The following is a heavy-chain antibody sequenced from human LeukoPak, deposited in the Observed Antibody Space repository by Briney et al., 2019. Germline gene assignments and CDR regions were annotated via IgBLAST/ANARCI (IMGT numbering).Heavy chain of an antibody. CDR1: GFPFSSCD. V-gene: IGHV3-13*04. J-gene: IGHJ3*02. Sequence: GGSLRLSCAASGFPFSSCDMHWVRQPTGKGLEWVSAIDTACDTYYPGSVKGRFTTSRENAKNSLYLQMNSLRVGDTAVYYCARGRGWGTFDIWGQGTMVTASS. CDR3: ARGRGWGTFDI. D-gene: IGHD3-10*01. CDR2: IDTACDT.